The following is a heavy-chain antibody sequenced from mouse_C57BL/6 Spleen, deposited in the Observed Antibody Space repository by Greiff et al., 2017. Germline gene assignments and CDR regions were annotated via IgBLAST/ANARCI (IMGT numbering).Heavy chain of an antibody. J-gene: IGHJ1*03. Sequence: DVKLVESGGGLVKPGGSLKLSCAASGFTFSDYGMHWVRQAPEKGLEWVAYISSGSSTIYYADTVKGRFTISRDNAKNTLFLQMTSLRSEDTAMYYCARPGGYYVYFDVWGTGTTVTVSS. CDR1: GFTFSDYG. V-gene: IGHV5-17*01. CDR3: ARPGGYYVYFDV. D-gene: IGHD2-3*01. CDR2: ISSGSSTI.